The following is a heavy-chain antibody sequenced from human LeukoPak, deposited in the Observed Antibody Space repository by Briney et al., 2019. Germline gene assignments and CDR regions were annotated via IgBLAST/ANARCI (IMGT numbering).Heavy chain of an antibody. D-gene: IGHD6-13*01. V-gene: IGHV3-7*01. J-gene: IGHJ4*02. CDR3: ASGRQLGY. CDR2: IKEDGSEK. CDR1: GFTLSNYW. Sequence: PGGSLSLSCAASGFTLSNYWMSWVRQAPGEGLEWVANIKEDGSEKYYVDSVKGRFTISRDNARNSLYLQMNSLRAEDTAVYYCASGRQLGYWGQGTLVTVSS.